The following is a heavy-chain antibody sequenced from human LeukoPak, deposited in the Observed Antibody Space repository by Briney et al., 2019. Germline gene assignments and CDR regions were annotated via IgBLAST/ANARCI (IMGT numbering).Heavy chain of an antibody. J-gene: IGHJ4*02. CDR1: GFIFSTYT. CDR2: ISSGSSYI. CDR3: ARDRFGYGGTFFDY. V-gene: IGHV3-21*01. D-gene: IGHD4-23*01. Sequence: GGSLRLSCTASGFIFSTYTMNWVRQAPGKGLEWVSSISSGSSYIYYADSLKGRFTISRDNAKNSLYLQMNSLRAEDTAVYYCARDRFGYGGTFFDYWGQGTLVTVSS.